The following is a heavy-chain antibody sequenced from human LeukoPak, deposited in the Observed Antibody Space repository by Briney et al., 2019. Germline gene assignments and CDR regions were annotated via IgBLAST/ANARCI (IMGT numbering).Heavy chain of an antibody. CDR1: GFAVGRNY. Sequence: PGGSLRLSCVASGFAVGRNYMSWVRQAPGKGPECVSLIYSGGAIRYADSVKGRFTISRDSSKNTLYLQMNSLRAEDTAVYYCARGSAPHYFDYWGQGTLVTVSS. CDR3: ARGSAPHYFDY. J-gene: IGHJ4*02. CDR2: IYSGGAI. V-gene: IGHV3-53*05. D-gene: IGHD2-15*01.